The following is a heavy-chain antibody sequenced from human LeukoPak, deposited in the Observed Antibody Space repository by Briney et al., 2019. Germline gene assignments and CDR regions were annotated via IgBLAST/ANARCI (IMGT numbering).Heavy chain of an antibody. V-gene: IGHV1-46*01. D-gene: IGHD2-21*02. CDR2: IDPSGGST. CDR3: ARDLGGGDTDY. Sequence: ASVKVSCKASGYTFTSYYMYWVRQAPGQGLEWMGIIDPSGGSTSYAQKFQGRVTMTRDTSTSTVYMELSSLRSEDTAVYYCARDLGGGDTDYWGQGTLVTVSS. J-gene: IGHJ4*02. CDR1: GYTFTSYY.